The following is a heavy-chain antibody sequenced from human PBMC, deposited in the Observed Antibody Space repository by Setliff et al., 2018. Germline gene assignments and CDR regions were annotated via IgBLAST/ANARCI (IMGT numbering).Heavy chain of an antibody. J-gene: IGHJ6*03. Sequence: PGESLKISCATSGFTFRNYYMHWVRQAPGKGLMWVSYIKSDGNNTHYADSVEGRFTISRDNAKNTLYLQMNSLRAEDTAVYYCARDREGDGNYYMDVWGKGTTVTVSS. CDR3: ARDREGDGNYYMDV. D-gene: IGHD1-1*01. CDR1: GFTFRNYY. CDR2: IKSDGNNT. V-gene: IGHV3-74*01.